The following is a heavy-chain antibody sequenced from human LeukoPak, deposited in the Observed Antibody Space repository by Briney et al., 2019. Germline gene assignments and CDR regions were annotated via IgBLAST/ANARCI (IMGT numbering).Heavy chain of an antibody. Sequence: ASVKVSCKASGYTFSDYYIHWVRQAPGQGLEWMGWINPNSGGTNYAQKFQGRVTMTGDTSISTAYMELSRLRSDDTAVYYCARESGSYYAFDIWGQGTMVTVSS. V-gene: IGHV1-2*02. CDR3: ARESGSYYAFDI. J-gene: IGHJ3*02. CDR1: GYTFSDYY. CDR2: INPNSGGT. D-gene: IGHD1-26*01.